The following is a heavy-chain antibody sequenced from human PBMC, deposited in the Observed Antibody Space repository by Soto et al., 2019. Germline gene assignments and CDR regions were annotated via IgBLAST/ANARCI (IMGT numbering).Heavy chain of an antibody. CDR1: GGSISSGGYY. Sequence: QVQLQESGPGLVKPSQTLSLTCTVSGGSISSGGYYWSWIRQHPGKGLEWIGYIYYSGSTYYNPTLYSRVTISVDTSKHQFSLKLSSVTAADTAVYYCARGVTMVRGVIHTPYFDYWGQGTLVTVSS. D-gene: IGHD3-10*01. V-gene: IGHV4-31*03. CDR2: IYYSGST. J-gene: IGHJ4*02. CDR3: ARGVTMVRGVIHTPYFDY.